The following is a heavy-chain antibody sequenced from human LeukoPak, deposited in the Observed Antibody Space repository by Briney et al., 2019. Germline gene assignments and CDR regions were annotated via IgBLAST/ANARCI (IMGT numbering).Heavy chain of an antibody. Sequence: PSETLSLTCTVSGGSISSSSYYWGWIRQPPGKGLEWIGSIYYSGSTYYNPSLKSRVTISVDTSKNQFSLKLSSVTAADTAVYYCARVVAVAGTQAWFDPWGQGTLVTVSS. CDR1: GGSISSSSYY. CDR2: IYYSGST. CDR3: ARVVAVAGTQAWFDP. V-gene: IGHV4-39*07. J-gene: IGHJ5*02. D-gene: IGHD6-19*01.